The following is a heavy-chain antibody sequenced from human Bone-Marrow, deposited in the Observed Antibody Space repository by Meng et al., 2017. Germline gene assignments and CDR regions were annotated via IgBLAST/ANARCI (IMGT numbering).Heavy chain of an antibody. Sequence: QVQLVQSGSELKKPGASVKVSGKASGYNCTSYAMNWVRQAPGQGLEWMGWINTNTGNPTYAQGFTGRFVFSLDTSVSTAYLQISSLKAEDTAVYYCARSFNGDYNAIFDYWGQGTLVTVSS. V-gene: IGHV7-4-1*02. D-gene: IGHD4-17*01. CDR2: INTNTGNP. CDR3: ARSFNGDYNAIFDY. CDR1: GYNCTSYA. J-gene: IGHJ4*02.